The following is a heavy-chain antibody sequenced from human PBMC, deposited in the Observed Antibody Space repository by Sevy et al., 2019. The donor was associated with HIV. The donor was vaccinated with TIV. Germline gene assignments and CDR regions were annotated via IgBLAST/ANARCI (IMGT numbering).Heavy chain of an antibody. Sequence: GGSLRLSCAASEFMFSTYAMHWVRQAPGKGLEWVAVISYDGSRHYYGESVKGRFTISRDNSKNRLFLQRNSLRLEDTAFYYCARDSGYSTDWYPSDYWGQGTLVTVSS. V-gene: IGHV3-30-3*01. D-gene: IGHD6-19*01. CDR2: ISYDGSRH. J-gene: IGHJ4*02. CDR3: ARDSGYSTDWYPSDY. CDR1: EFMFSTYA.